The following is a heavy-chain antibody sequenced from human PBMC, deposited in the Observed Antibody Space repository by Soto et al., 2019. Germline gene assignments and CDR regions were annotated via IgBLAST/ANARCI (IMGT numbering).Heavy chain of an antibody. J-gene: IGHJ6*02. Sequence: QVQLVQSGAEVKKPGSSVKVSCKASGGTFSSYAISWVRQAPGQGLEWMGGIIPIFGTANYAQKLQGRVTITADKSTSTAYMELSSLRSEDTAVYYCANCYYDSSGYPGTDYYGMDVWGQGTTVTVSS. D-gene: IGHD3-22*01. V-gene: IGHV1-69*06. CDR1: GGTFSSYA. CDR3: ANCYYDSSGYPGTDYYGMDV. CDR2: IIPIFGTA.